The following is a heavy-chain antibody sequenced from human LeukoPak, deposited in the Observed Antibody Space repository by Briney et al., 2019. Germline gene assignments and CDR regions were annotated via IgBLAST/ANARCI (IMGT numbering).Heavy chain of an antibody. D-gene: IGHD5-24*01. Sequence: ASVKVSCKASGYTFTGYYIHWVRQAPGRGLEWMGRINPNSGGTNYAQKFQGRVTMTRDTSISTAYMELSRLRSDDTAVYYCTRDRDGSALRFDPWGQGTLVTVSS. CDR1: GYTFTGYY. V-gene: IGHV1-2*06. J-gene: IGHJ5*02. CDR3: TRDRDGSALRFDP. CDR2: INPNSGGT.